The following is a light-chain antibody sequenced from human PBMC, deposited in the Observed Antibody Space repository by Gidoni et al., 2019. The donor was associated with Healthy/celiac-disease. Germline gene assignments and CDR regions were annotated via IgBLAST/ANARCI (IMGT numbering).Light chain of an antibody. CDR1: SSDVCGYNY. J-gene: IGLJ1*01. CDR3: SSYTSSSTYV. Sequence: QPALPHPASVSGSLGQSITISCTGTSSDVCGYNYVSWYQQHPGKAPKLMIYDVSNRPSGVSNRFSGSKSGNTASLTISGLQAEDEADYYCSSYTSSSTYVFGTGTKVTVL. V-gene: IGLV2-14*03. CDR2: DVS.